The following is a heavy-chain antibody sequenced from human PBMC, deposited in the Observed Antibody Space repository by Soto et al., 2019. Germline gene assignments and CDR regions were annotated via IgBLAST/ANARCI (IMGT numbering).Heavy chain of an antibody. CDR3: ATVPRVPAALPQAFDI. V-gene: IGHV1-46*01. Sequence: ASVKVSCKASGYTFSRYYMHWVRQAPGQGLEWMGIINPSGGSTSYAQKFQGRVTMTRDASTSTVYMELSSLRSEDTAVYYCATVPRVPAALPQAFDIWGQGTMVTVSS. D-gene: IGHD2-2*01. J-gene: IGHJ3*02. CDR1: GYTFSRYY. CDR2: INPSGGST.